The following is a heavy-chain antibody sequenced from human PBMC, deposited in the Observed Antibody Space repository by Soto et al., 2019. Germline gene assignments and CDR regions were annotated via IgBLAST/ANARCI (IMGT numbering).Heavy chain of an antibody. CDR1: GGSISSYY. D-gene: IGHD3-22*01. CDR3: ARESYDSSSRRAFDI. Sequence: QVQLQESGPGLVKPSETLSLTCTVSGGSISSYYWSWIRQPPGKGLEWIGYIYYSGSTNYNPSLKSRVTISVDTSKNQFSLKLSSVTAADTAVYYCARESYDSSSRRAFDIWGQGTMVTVSS. J-gene: IGHJ3*02. V-gene: IGHV4-59*01. CDR2: IYYSGST.